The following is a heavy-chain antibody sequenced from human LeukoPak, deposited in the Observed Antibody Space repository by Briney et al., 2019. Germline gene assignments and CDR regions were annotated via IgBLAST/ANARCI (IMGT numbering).Heavy chain of an antibody. CDR3: AKSGSGNYYDRFDY. V-gene: IGHV3-23*01. CDR2: IGGGGGST. D-gene: IGHD3-10*01. J-gene: IGHJ4*02. Sequence: PGGSLRLSCAASGFTFSSYAMSWVRQAPGKGLEWVSVIGGGGGSTYYADSVKGRFTISSDSSKNTLYLQMNSLRAEDTAVYYCAKSGSGNYYDRFDYWGQGTLITVSS. CDR1: GFTFSSYA.